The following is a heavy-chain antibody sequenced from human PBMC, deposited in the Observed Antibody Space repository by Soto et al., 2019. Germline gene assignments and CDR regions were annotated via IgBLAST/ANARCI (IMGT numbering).Heavy chain of an antibody. CDR2: KKQDGSNK. CDR1: GFTFIDYW. V-gene: IGHV3-7*01. Sequence: PGGSLSLSYAVSGFTFIDYWMSWVRQAQGKGLEWVANKKQDGSNKYYADSVKGRFTISRDNSKNTLYLQMNSLRAEDTAVYYCARHLWRDDYNWGYFDLWGRGTLVTVSS. J-gene: IGHJ2*01. D-gene: IGHD4-4*01. CDR3: ARHLWRDDYNWGYFDL.